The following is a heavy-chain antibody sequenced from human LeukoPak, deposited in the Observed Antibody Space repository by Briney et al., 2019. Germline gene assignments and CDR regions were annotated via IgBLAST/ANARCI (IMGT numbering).Heavy chain of an antibody. V-gene: IGHV1-2*02. D-gene: IGHD5-12*01. Sequence: ASVKVSCKASGYTFTGYYMHWVRQAPGQVLEWMGWINPNSGGTNYAQKFQGRVTMTRDTSISTAYMELSRLRSDDTAVYYCARARRDGYNYVDYWGQGTLVTVSS. CDR3: ARARRDGYNYVDY. J-gene: IGHJ4*02. CDR1: GYTFTGYY. CDR2: INPNSGGT.